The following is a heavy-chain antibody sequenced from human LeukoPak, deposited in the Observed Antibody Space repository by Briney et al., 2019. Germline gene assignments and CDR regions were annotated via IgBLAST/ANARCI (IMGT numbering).Heavy chain of an antibody. CDR2: IWYDGSNK. J-gene: IGHJ4*02. V-gene: IGHV3-33*06. D-gene: IGHD3-10*01. CDR3: AKDLGVTMVRGLCDY. Sequence: GGSLRLSCAVSGLTFSGYGMHWVRQAPGKGLEWVALIWYDGSNKYYADSVKGRFTISRDNSKNALHLQMDSLRAEDTGVYYCAKDLGVTMVRGLCDYWGQGTLVTVSS. CDR1: GLTFSGYG.